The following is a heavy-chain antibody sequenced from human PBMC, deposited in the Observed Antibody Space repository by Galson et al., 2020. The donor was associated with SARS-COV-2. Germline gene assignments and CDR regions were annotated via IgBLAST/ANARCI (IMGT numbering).Heavy chain of an antibody. Sequence: AVVAQLGESLKISCEGSGYSFSSFWIAWVRQMPGQGLEYMGIIFPGDSDTTYSPSFQGQVTISADKSISTAYLQWNSLKASDTAIYYCARLQYYDLLGGTRGWFDRWGQGTLVTVSS. CDR1: GYSFSSFW. CDR2: IFPGDSDT. D-gene: IGHD3-3*01. J-gene: IGHJ5*02. V-gene: IGHV5-51*01. CDR3: ARLQYYDLLGGTRGWFDR.